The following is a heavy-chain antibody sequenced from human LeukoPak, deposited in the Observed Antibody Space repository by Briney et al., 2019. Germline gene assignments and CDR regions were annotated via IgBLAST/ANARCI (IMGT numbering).Heavy chain of an antibody. CDR3: ARALGWYSSSPSRYYYYYMDV. D-gene: IGHD6-6*01. J-gene: IGHJ6*03. Sequence: EASVNVSCKASGYTFTSHGFSWVRQAPGQGLEWMGIINPSGGSTSYAQKFQGRVTMTRDMSTSTVYMELSSLRSEDTAVYYCARALGWYSSSPSRYYYYYMDVWGKGTTVTVSS. V-gene: IGHV1-46*01. CDR1: GYTFTSHG. CDR2: INPSGGST.